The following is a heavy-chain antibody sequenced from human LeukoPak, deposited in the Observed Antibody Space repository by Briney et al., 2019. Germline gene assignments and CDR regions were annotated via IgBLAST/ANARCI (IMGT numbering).Heavy chain of an antibody. CDR2: IRFDGSDK. CDR3: AKSHARDYADFSDY. D-gene: IGHD4-17*01. V-gene: IGHV3-30*02. CDR1: GFTFSAFG. J-gene: IGHJ4*02. Sequence: PGGSLRLSCAPSGFTFSAFGMHWVRQAPGKGLEWVAFIRFDGSDKFYADSVKGRFTISRDNSKNTLYMQMNSLRAEDTAVYYCAKSHARDYADFSDYWGQGTLVIVSS.